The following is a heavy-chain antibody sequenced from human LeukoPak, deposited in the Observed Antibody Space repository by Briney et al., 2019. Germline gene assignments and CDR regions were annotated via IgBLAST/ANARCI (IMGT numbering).Heavy chain of an antibody. CDR1: RFTFSIYW. D-gene: IGHD3-9*01. CDR3: VRYYDILTGYPLLGMDV. V-gene: IGHV3-7*01. CDR2: IKQDGSEK. J-gene: IGHJ6*02. Sequence: PGGSLRLSCAASRFTFSIYWMSWVRQAPGKGLEWVANIKQDGSEKYYVDSVKGRFTISRDNPKNSLYLQMNSLRAEDTAVYYCVRYYDILTGYPLLGMDVWGQGTTVTVSS.